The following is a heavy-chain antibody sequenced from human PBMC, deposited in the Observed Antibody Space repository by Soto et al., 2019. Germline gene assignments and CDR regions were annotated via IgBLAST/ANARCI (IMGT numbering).Heavy chain of an antibody. CDR1: GGTFSSYA. Sequence: GASVKVSCKASGGTFSSYAISWVRQAPGQGLEWMGGIIPIFGTANYAQKFQGRVTITADKSTSTAYMELSSLRSEDTAVYYCARVRPRYYYDSSFTGIGMDVWGQGTTVTVSS. D-gene: IGHD3-22*01. CDR2: IIPIFGTA. V-gene: IGHV1-69*06. CDR3: ARVRPRYYYDSSFTGIGMDV. J-gene: IGHJ6*02.